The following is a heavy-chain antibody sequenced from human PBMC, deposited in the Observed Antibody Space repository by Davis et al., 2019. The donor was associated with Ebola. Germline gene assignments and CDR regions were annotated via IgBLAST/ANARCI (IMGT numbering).Heavy chain of an antibody. CDR3: ARSITMIVAGYFDL. CDR2: INPHNGNT. J-gene: IGHJ2*01. Sequence: ASVKVSCKASGYTFTSYGITWVRQAPGQGLEWMGWINPHNGNTNYAQNVQGRVTMTTDTSTSTAYMELRSLRSDDTAVYYCARSITMIVAGYFDLWGRGTLVTVSS. CDR1: GYTFTSYG. D-gene: IGHD3-22*01. V-gene: IGHV1-18*04.